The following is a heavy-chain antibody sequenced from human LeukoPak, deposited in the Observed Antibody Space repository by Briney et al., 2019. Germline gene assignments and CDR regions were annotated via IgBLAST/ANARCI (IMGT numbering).Heavy chain of an antibody. J-gene: IGHJ4*02. CDR3: FRSFDY. Sequence: GGSLRLSCAASGFTFSSYAMHWVRQAPGKGLEWVAVISYDGGNKYYADSVKGRFSISRDNSKNTLYLQMSSLRTDDTAVYYCFRSFDYWGQGTLVTVSS. CDR2: ISYDGGNK. V-gene: IGHV3-30-3*01. CDR1: GFTFSSYA.